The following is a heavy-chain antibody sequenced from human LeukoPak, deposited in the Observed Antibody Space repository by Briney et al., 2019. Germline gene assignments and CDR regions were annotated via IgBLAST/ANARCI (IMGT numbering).Heavy chain of an antibody. CDR1: SYSISSGYY. V-gene: IGHV4-38-2*02. D-gene: IGHD3-22*01. Sequence: SETLSLTCTVSSYSISSGYYWGWIRQPPGKGLEWIGSIYRSGSTYYNPYLKRRVTISVDTSKNQFSLKLSSVTAADTAVYYCAIRAHAYYYDSSGYPNDAVHIWGQGTMVNVST. J-gene: IGHJ3*02. CDR2: IYRSGST. CDR3: AIRAHAYYYDSSGYPNDAVHI.